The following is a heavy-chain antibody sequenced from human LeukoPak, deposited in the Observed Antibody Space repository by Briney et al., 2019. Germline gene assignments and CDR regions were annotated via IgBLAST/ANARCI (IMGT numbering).Heavy chain of an antibody. Sequence: SETLSLTCTVSGGPISSYYWSWIRQPPGKGLEWIGYIYYSGSTNYNPSLESRVTISVDTSKSQFSLKLNSMTAADTAVYYCATLDYSRSWYFFDYWGQGTLVTVSS. CDR3: ATLDYSRSWYFFDY. D-gene: IGHD6-13*01. V-gene: IGHV4-59*01. J-gene: IGHJ4*02. CDR1: GGPISSYY. CDR2: IYYSGST.